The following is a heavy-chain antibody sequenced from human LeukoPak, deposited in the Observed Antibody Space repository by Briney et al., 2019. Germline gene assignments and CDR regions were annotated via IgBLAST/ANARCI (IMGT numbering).Heavy chain of an antibody. CDR3: ARGIGLDYDSSGLD. D-gene: IGHD3-22*01. CDR2: IHPSGGST. V-gene: IGHV1-46*01. Sequence: ASVKVSCKASGYTSTNYYMHWVRHAPGEGLEWMGVIHPSGGSTSFAQKFQGRVTMTRDTSTSTVYMELSSLRSDDTAVYYCARGIGLDYDSSGLDWGQGTLVTVSS. J-gene: IGHJ4*02. CDR1: GYTSTNYY.